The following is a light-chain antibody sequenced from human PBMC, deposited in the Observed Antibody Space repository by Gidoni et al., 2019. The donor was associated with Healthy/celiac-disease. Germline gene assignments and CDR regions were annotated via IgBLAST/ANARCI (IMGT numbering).Light chain of an antibody. Sequence: DIQMTQSPSSLSASVGDRVTITCRARQSISSYLNWYQQKPWKSPKLLIYAASSLQSGVPSRFSGSGSGTDFTLTISSLQPEDFATYYCQQSYSTPTTFGPGTKVEIK. CDR2: AAS. V-gene: IGKV1-39*01. CDR3: QQSYSTPTT. J-gene: IGKJ3*01. CDR1: QSISSY.